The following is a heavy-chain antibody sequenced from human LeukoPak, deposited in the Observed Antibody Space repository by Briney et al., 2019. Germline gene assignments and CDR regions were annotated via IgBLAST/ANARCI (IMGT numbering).Heavy chain of an antibody. D-gene: IGHD2-2*01. J-gene: IGHJ4*02. CDR3: AREGYCSSTSCQPFDY. Sequence: KTSETLSLTCTVSGGSISSYYWSWIRQPPGKGLEWIGYIYYSGSTSYNPSLKSRVTISVDTSKNQFSLKLSSVTAADTAVYYCAREGYCSSTSCQPFDYWGQGTLVTVSS. V-gene: IGHV4-59*01. CDR1: GGSISSYY. CDR2: IYYSGST.